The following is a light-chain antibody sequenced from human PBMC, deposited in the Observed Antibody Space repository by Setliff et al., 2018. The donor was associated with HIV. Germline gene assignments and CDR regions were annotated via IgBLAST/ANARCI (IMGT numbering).Light chain of an antibody. J-gene: IGLJ1*01. CDR3: SSYTGSGTFV. CDR1: SNDVGGYNY. V-gene: IGLV2-14*03. Sequence: QSALTQPASVSGSPGQSITTACTGTSNDVGGYNYVAWYQEHPGKAPKLMIYDVSNRPSGVSNRFSGSKSGSTASPTISGLLAEDESDYYCSSYTGSGTFVFGGGTKVTVL. CDR2: DVS.